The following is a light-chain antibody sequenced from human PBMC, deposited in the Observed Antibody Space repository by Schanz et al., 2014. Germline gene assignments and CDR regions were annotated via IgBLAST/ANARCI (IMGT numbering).Light chain of an antibody. CDR3: CSFVGSWM. V-gene: IGLV2-8*01. J-gene: IGLJ3*02. CDR2: EVT. Sequence: QSALTQPPSASGSPGQSVTISCTGTSSDIGNYNYVSWYQQHPGQAPKLVIYEVTKRPSGVPDRFSGSKSGNTASLTVSGLQAEDEADYYCCSFVGSWMFGGGTKLTVL. CDR1: SSDIGNYNY.